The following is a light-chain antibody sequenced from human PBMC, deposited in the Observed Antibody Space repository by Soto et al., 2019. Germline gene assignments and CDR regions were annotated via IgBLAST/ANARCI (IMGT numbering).Light chain of an antibody. Sequence: DIVVTQSPLSLPVTPGEPASMSCRSSQSLLHSDGYNYLDWYLQKPGQSPKLLIYLGSTRASGVPDRLSGSGSGTDFTLKISRVEAEDVGGYYCLQGLHTPPWTFGQGTRLDIK. V-gene: IGKV2-28*01. CDR1: QSLLHSDGYNY. CDR2: LGS. CDR3: LQGLHTPPWT. J-gene: IGKJ1*01.